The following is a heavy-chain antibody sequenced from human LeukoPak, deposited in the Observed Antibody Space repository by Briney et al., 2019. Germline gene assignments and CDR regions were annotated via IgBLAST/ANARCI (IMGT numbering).Heavy chain of an antibody. CDR1: GVSFSGYY. D-gene: IGHD3-22*01. V-gene: IGHV4-34*01. CDR3: ARDHNYDSSGYFLYY. Sequence: PSETLSLTCAVYGVSFSGYYWNWIRQPPGKGLEWIGEINHSGNTNYNPSPKSRVTMSVDTSKNQFSLRLSSVTAADTAVYYCARDHNYDSSGYFLYYWGQGTLVTVSS. CDR2: INHSGNT. J-gene: IGHJ4*02.